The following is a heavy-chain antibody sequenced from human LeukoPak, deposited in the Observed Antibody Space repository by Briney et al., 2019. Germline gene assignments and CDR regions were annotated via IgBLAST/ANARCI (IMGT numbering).Heavy chain of an antibody. V-gene: IGHV4-30-4*07. CDR2: IYYTGNT. CDR3: ARVLAAAGNNWFDP. J-gene: IGHJ5*02. CDR1: GGSISSGGYS. Sequence: PSETLSLTCAVSGGSISSGGYSWSWIRQPPWKAMEFIAYIYYTGNTYFNPSLKSRVTISVDTSKNQFSLKLSSVTAADTAVYYCARVLAAAGNNWFDPWGQGTLVTVSS. D-gene: IGHD6-13*01.